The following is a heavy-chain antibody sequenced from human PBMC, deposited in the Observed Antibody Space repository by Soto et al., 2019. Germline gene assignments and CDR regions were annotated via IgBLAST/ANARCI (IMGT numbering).Heavy chain of an antibody. V-gene: IGHV3-23*01. Sequence: EVQLLESGGGLVQPGGSLRLSCAASGFTFSSYAMSWVRQAPGKGLEWVSAISGSGGSTYYADSVKGRFTISRDNSKNTLYLQMNSLRAEGTAVYYCAKAEWELPLTTVYWGQGTLVTVSS. CDR3: AKAEWELPLTTVY. J-gene: IGHJ4*02. CDR1: GFTFSSYA. D-gene: IGHD1-26*01. CDR2: ISGSGGST.